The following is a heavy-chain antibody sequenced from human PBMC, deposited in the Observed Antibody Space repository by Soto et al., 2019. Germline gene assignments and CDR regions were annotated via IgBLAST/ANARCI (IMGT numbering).Heavy chain of an antibody. CDR1: GFTFSSYW. V-gene: IGHV3-7*01. D-gene: IGHD1-1*01. CDR2: INQDGNED. Sequence: GGSLRLSCAASGFTFSSYWMNWVRQAPGKGLEWVANINQDGNEDNLLDSVKGRFTISRDNAKNSLFLQMNSLRVDDMAVYYCARTGDGHHDFLDYWGQGALVTVSS. J-gene: IGHJ4*02. CDR3: ARTGDGHHDFLDY.